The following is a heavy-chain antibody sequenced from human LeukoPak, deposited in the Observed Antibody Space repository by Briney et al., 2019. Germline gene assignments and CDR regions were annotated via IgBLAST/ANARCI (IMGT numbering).Heavy chain of an antibody. CDR3: ARTGSAVGTCLYYYYGMDV. CDR1: GYSFISYW. CDR2: IYPDDCDT. D-gene: IGHD3-10*01. V-gene: IGHV5-51*01. Sequence: GESLKISCQGSGYSFISYWIGWVRQMPGRGLEWRGFIYPDDCDTRYSPSFQGQVTISADKSISTAYPQWSSLKASDTAMYYCARTGSAVGTCLYYYYGMDVWGKGTTVTVSS. J-gene: IGHJ6*04.